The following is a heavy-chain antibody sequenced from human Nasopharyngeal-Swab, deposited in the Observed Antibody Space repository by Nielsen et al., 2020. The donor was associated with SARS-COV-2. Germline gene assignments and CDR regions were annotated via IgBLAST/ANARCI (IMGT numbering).Heavy chain of an antibody. CDR3: ARGRVYDDY. CDR1: GFTFSSYG. CDR2: ISYDGSNK. V-gene: IGHV3-30*03. D-gene: IGHD6-13*01. Sequence: GESLKISCAASGFTFSSYGMHWVRQAPGKGLEWVAVISYDGSNKYYADSVKGRFTISRDNSKNTLYLQMSSLRAEDTAVYYCARGRVYDDYWGQGTLVTVSS. J-gene: IGHJ4*02.